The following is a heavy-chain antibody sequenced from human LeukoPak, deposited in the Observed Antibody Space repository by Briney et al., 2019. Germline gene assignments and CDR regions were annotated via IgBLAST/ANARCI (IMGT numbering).Heavy chain of an antibody. CDR3: ARYTNIVVVVAEGYFDY. V-gene: IGHV1-2*02. CDR2: INPNSGGT. J-gene: IGHJ4*02. D-gene: IGHD2-15*01. Sequence: ASVKVSCKASGYTFTGYYMHWVRRAPGQGLEWMGWINPNSGGTNYAQKLQGRVTMTTDTSTSTAYMELRSLRSDDTAVYYCARYTNIVVVVAEGYFDYWGQGTLVTVSS. CDR1: GYTFTGYY.